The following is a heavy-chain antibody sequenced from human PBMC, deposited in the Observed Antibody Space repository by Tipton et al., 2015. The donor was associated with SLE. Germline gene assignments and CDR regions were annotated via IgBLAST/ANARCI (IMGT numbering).Heavy chain of an antibody. V-gene: IGHV4-59*13. CDR2: IYRSGST. D-gene: IGHD6-13*01. CDR1: GDSISNYF. Sequence: TLSLTCTVSGDSISNYFWTWIRQPPGKGLEWIGYIYRSGSTNYNPSLKSRVTISVDTSKNQFSLKLSSVTAADTAVYYCARSAGYGSSWAHFDYWGQGTLVTVSS. J-gene: IGHJ4*02. CDR3: ARSAGYGSSWAHFDY.